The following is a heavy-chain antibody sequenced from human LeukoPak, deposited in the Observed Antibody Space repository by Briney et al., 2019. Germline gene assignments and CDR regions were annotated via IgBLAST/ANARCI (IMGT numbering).Heavy chain of an antibody. CDR3: ARGAPIDH. CDR1: GFTFSSSW. Sequence: GGPLRLSCAASGFTFSSSWMYWLRQSPGKGLVWVSRMNSDVTTISYADSVRGRFTISRDNAQNTLHLQMDSLRVEDTAVYYCARGAPIDHWGQGVLVTVSS. V-gene: IGHV3-74*01. CDR2: MNSDVTTI. J-gene: IGHJ5*02.